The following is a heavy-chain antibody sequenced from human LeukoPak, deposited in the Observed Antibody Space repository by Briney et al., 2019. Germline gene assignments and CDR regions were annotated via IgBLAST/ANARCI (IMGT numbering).Heavy chain of an antibody. V-gene: IGHV3-15*01. D-gene: IGHD1-26*01. J-gene: IGHJ4*02. CDR2: IKSKTDGGTT. Sequence: PGGSLRLSCAASGFTFSNAWMSWVRQAPGKGLEWVGRIKSKTDGGTTDYAAPVKGRFTISRDDSKNTLYLQMNSLKTEDTAVYYCTTKQVGAIGSFDYWGQGTLVTVSS. CDR3: TTKQVGAIGSFDY. CDR1: GFTFSNAW.